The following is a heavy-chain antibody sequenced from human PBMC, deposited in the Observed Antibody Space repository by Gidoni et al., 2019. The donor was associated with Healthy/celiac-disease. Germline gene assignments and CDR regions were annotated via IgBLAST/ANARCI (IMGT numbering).Heavy chain of an antibody. V-gene: IGHV2-26*01. CDR3: ARIKLGYCSGGSCYGEWFDP. CDR1: GFSLSNARMG. Sequence: QVTLKESGPVLVKHTETLTLTCTVSGFSLSNARMGVSWIRQPPGKALEWLAHIFSNDEKSYSTSLKSRLTISKDTSKSQVVLTMTNMDPVDTATYYCARIKLGYCSGGSCYGEWFDPWGQGTLVTVSS. CDR2: IFSNDEK. J-gene: IGHJ5*02. D-gene: IGHD2-15*01.